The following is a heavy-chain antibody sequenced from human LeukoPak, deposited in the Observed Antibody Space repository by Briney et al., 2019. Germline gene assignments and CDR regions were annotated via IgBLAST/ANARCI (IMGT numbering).Heavy chain of an antibody. D-gene: IGHD1-26*01. Sequence: GGSLRLSCAASGFTFSSYWMSWIRQAPGKGLEWVANIKEDGGEIHFVDSMKGRFTISRDNAKNSLYLQMNSLRDDDTAVYYCARSGYSHSWDYWGQGTLVIVSS. CDR2: IKEDGGEI. CDR3: ARSGYSHSWDY. V-gene: IGHV3-7*03. CDR1: GFTFSSYW. J-gene: IGHJ4*02.